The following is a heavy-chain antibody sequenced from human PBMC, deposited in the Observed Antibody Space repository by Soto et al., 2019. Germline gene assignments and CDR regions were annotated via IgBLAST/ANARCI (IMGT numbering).Heavy chain of an antibody. CDR3: ARPARECSSPGCAN. CDR2: INQDGSES. Sequence: EVQLVESGGGLVQPGGSLRLSCVVSVLTFSSYWMSWVRQAPGKGLEWVANINQDGSESYYVDSVKGRFTISRDNAKNSLYLQMTSLRAEDTAVYYCARPARECSSPGCANWGQGTLVTVSS. D-gene: IGHD2-2*01. J-gene: IGHJ4*02. V-gene: IGHV3-7*01. CDR1: VLTFSSYW.